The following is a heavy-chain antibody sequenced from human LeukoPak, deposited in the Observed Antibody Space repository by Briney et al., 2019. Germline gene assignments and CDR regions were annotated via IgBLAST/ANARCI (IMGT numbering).Heavy chain of an antibody. CDR1: GGSISSYY. J-gene: IGHJ3*02. Sequence: SETLSLTCTVSGGSISSYYWSWIRQPPGKGLEWIAYSYYSGSTNYNPSLKSRVTISVDTSKNQFSLKLSSVTSADTAVYYCARAADIVVVVAAEGAFDIWVQGTMVTVSS. CDR3: ARAADIVVVVAAEGAFDI. CDR2: SYYSGST. D-gene: IGHD2-15*01. V-gene: IGHV4-59*01.